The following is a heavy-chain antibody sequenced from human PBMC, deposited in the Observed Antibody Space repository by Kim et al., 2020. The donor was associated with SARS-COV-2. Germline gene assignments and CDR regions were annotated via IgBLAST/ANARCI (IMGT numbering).Heavy chain of an antibody. CDR2: INTNTGNP. J-gene: IGHJ4*02. Sequence: ASVKVSCKASGYTFTSYAMNWVRQAPGQGLEWMGWINTNTGNPTYAQGFTGRFVFSLDTSVSTAYLQISSLKAEDTAVYYCATFMGRAARTESYYFDYWGQGTLVTVSS. CDR3: ATFMGRAARTESYYFDY. D-gene: IGHD6-6*01. CDR1: GYTFTSYA. V-gene: IGHV7-4-1*02.